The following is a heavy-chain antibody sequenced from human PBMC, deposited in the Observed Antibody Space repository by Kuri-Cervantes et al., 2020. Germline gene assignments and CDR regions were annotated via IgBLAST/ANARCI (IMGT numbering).Heavy chain of an antibody. V-gene: IGHV1-2*02. J-gene: IGHJ6*02. CDR3: ARGRKYCSGGSCYSRPNYGMDV. CDR2: INPNSGGT. D-gene: IGHD2-15*01. Sequence: ASVKVSCKASGYTFTGYYMHWVRQAPGQGLEWMGWINPNSGGTNYAQKFQGRVTMTRDTSISTAYMELSRLRSDDTAMYYCARGRKYCSGGSCYSRPNYGMDVWGQGTTVTVSS. CDR1: GYTFTGYY.